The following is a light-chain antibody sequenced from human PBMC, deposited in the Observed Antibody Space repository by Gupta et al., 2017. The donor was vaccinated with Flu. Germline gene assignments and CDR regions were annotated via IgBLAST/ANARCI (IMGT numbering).Light chain of an antibody. CDR2: NDN. V-gene: IGLV1-44*01. J-gene: IGLJ3*02. Sequence: QSLLTQPPSSSGTPGQRVTISCSGSNSNIGRNTLSWYQQLPGAAPKLIIQNDNQRPSGVPVQFSGSKAGTSASLTISGLQSEDEGDFYCATWDDSLNGPVFGGGTRLTVL. CDR1: NSNIGRNT. CDR3: ATWDDSLNGPV.